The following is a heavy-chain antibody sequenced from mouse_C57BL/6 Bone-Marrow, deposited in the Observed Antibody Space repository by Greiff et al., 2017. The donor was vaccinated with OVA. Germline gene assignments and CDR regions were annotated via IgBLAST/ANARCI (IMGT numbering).Heavy chain of an antibody. J-gene: IGHJ4*01. Sequence: VQLQQPGAELVMPGASVKLSCKASGYTFTSYWMHWVKQRPGQGLEWIGEIDPSDSYTNYNQKFKGKSTLTVDKSSSTDSMQLSSLTSEVSAVYFCARRGWGHYPMDYWGQGTSVTVSS. D-gene: IGHD2-3*01. CDR1: GYTFTSYW. V-gene: IGHV1-69*01. CDR2: IDPSDSYT. CDR3: ARRGWGHYPMDY.